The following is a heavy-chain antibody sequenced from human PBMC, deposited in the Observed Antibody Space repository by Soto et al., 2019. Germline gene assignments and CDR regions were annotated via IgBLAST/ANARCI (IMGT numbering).Heavy chain of an antibody. J-gene: IGHJ4*02. CDR3: ATKGVSGWFFDS. CDR1: GGPFKSFT. CDR2: IIPIFGTA. Sequence: QVQLVQSGAEVKKPGSSVRVSCRASGGPFKSFTFTWVRQAPGQGLEWMGGIIPIFGTANYAQRFQGRLTITADESTSTVYMELNSLTSDDAGIYYCATKGVSGWFFDSWGQGTVVTVSS. D-gene: IGHD6-19*01. V-gene: IGHV1-69*01.